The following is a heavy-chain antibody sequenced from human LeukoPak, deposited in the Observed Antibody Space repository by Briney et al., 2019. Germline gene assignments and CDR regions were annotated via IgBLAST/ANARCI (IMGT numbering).Heavy chain of an antibody. V-gene: IGHV3-21*01. J-gene: IGHJ4*02. D-gene: IGHD1-1*01. CDR2: ISSSSSSI. Sequence: GGSLRLSCAASGFTFSGYTMNWVRQTPGKGLEWVSSISSSSSSIYYADSVKGRFTISRDNAKNSLYLQMNSLRAEDTAVYYCARSGYNWNDVIFFDYWGQGILVTVSS. CDR1: GFTFSGYT. CDR3: ARSGYNWNDVIFFDY.